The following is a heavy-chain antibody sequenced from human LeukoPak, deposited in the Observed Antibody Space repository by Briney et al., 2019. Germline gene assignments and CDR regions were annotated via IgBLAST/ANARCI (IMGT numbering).Heavy chain of an antibody. V-gene: IGHV1-18*01. CDR1: GYTFTSYG. CDR3: AREWLGDTTLDY. D-gene: IGHD3-10*01. Sequence: RASVKVSCKASGYTFTSYGISWVRQAPGQGLEWMGWISAYNGNINYAQKLQGRVTMTTDTSTSTAYMELRSLRSDDTAVYYCAREWLGDTTLDYWGQGTLVTVSS. CDR2: ISAYNGNI. J-gene: IGHJ4*02.